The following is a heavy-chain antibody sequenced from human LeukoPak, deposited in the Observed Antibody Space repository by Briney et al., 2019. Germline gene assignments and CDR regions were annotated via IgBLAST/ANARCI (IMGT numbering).Heavy chain of an antibody. CDR3: ARHYVGGPKLRLDS. J-gene: IGHJ5*01. D-gene: IGHD2-15*01. CDR2: IHYSASA. V-gene: IGHV4-59*08. Sequence: SETLSLTCTVSGASISSTYWSWLRQSPGKGLEWIGFIHYSASANYNPSLATRVTTSLDTSKNQFSLKLNSVAAADTAVYYCARHYVGGPKLRLDSWGQGILVTVSS. CDR1: GASISSTY.